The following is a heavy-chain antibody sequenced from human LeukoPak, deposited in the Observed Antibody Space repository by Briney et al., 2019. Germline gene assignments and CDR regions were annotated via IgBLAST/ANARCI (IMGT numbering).Heavy chain of an antibody. D-gene: IGHD1-1*01. CDR2: INYSGST. V-gene: IGHV4-59*08. J-gene: IGHJ4*02. CDR1: GGSITNYY. CDR3: ARLNGGN. Sequence: PSETLSLTCTVSGGSITNYYWSWIRQAPGKALACIGYINYSGSTSYNPSLKSRVTVSVDTSKNQFSLKLSFVTAADTAVYYCARLNGGNWGQGTLVTVSS.